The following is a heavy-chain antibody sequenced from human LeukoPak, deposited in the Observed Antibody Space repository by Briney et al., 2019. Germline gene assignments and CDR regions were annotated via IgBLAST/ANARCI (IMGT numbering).Heavy chain of an antibody. CDR1: DFSFNDAW. J-gene: IGHJ4*02. CDR3: TTGYFASY. Sequence: GGSLRLSCAASDFSFNDAWLTWVRQAPGRGLEWVGRIKSKPDGGTTDYAAPVKGRFTISRDDSKETLYLEMNSLKTEDTAVYYCTTGYFASYWGQGALVTVSS. V-gene: IGHV3-15*01. D-gene: IGHD3-10*01. CDR2: IKSKPDGGTT.